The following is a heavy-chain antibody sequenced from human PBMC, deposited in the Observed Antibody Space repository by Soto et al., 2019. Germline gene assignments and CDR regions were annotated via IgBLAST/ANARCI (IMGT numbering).Heavy chain of an antibody. V-gene: IGHV1-3*01. CDR1: GYTFTSFA. Sequence: ASVKVSCKASGYTFTSFAMHWVRQAPGQRLEWMGWINAGNGNTKYSQKFQGRVTITRDTSASTAYMELSSLRSEDTAVYYCAYCSSTSCMDVWGQGTTVTVSS. CDR3: AYCSSTSCMDV. J-gene: IGHJ6*02. D-gene: IGHD2-2*01. CDR2: INAGNGNT.